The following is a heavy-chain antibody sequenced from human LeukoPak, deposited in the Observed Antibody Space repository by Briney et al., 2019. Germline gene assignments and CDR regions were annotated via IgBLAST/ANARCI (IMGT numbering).Heavy chain of an antibody. J-gene: IGHJ3*02. Sequence: PSETLSLTCTVSGGSISNYYWSWIRQPPGKGLEWIGYIYYTGSTNYNPSLESRVTMSADTSNNHFSLKLTSVTAADTAVYYCAIRPYYHYAFDIWGQGTMVTVSS. D-gene: IGHD3-10*01. CDR2: IYYTGST. V-gene: IGHV4-59*08. CDR3: AIRPYYHYAFDI. CDR1: GGSISNYY.